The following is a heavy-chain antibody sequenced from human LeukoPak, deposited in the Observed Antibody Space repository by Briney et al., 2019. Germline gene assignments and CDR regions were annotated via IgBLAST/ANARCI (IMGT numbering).Heavy chain of an antibody. V-gene: IGHV3-74*01. J-gene: IGHJ4*02. D-gene: IGHD3-22*01. CDR1: GFTFSNYW. Sequence: PGGSLRLSCAASGFTFSNYWMSWVRQAPGKGLEWVSRINSNGSSRHYADSVKGRFTISRDNAKNTLHLQMTSLRAEDTAVYYCARGGPDSSDYSSLFDYWGRGILVTVSS. CDR3: ARGGPDSSDYSSLFDY. CDR2: INSNGSSR.